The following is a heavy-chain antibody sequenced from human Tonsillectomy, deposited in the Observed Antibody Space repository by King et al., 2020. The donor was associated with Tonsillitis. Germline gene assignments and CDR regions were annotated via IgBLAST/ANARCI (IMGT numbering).Heavy chain of an antibody. CDR2: ISFDGSNT. CDR1: GFTFSSYA. J-gene: IGHJ4*02. D-gene: IGHD1-1*01. CDR3: AREERVWKTTYFDY. Sequence: VQLVESGGGVVQPGRSLRLSCAASGFTFSSYAMHWVRQAPGKGLEWVAHISFDGSNTNYADSVKGRFIISRDNSKNTLNLQMSSLRTEDTAVYYCAREERVWKTTYFDYWGQGTLLTVSS. V-gene: IGHV3-30*03.